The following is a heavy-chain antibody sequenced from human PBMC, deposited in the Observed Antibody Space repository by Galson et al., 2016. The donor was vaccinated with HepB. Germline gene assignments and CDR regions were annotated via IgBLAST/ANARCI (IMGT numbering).Heavy chain of an antibody. CDR1: GFTFNSLW. J-gene: IGHJ4*02. CDR3: ARENHGRFDY. V-gene: IGHV3-74*01. Sequence: SLRLSCATSGFTFNSLWMDWVRQAPGKGLVWVSRLTSEGLTTYADFVEGRFSISRDNARNTLLLQMDSLRVEDTAVYYCARENHGRFDYWGQGALVSVSS. D-gene: IGHD5-24*01. CDR2: LTSEGLT.